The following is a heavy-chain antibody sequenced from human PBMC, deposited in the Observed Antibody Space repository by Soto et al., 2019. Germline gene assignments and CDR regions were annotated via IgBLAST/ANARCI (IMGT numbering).Heavy chain of an antibody. J-gene: IGHJ6*02. CDR2: LGFDGGGR. CDR3: AREPVGPDYAMDV. V-gene: IGHV3-33*01. Sequence: VVSLRLSCTASGFAFSSYGMHWVRQTPGKGLEWVAVLGFDGGGRYYADSVKGRFTISRDNSKNTLHLQMDSLRVEDSALYYCAREPVGPDYAMDVWGQGTTVTVSS. D-gene: IGHD1-26*01. CDR1: GFAFSSYG.